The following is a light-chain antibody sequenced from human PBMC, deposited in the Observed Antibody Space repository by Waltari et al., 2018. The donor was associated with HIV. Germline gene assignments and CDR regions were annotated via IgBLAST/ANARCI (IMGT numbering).Light chain of an antibody. V-gene: IGLV3-21*04. CDR1: NIGSKS. Sequence: SYVLTQPPSVSVAPGKTARITCGGNNIGSKSLQWYQQKPGQAPVLVIYYDSDRPSGIPERFSGSNSGNTATLTISRVEAGDEADYYCQVWDSSSDHRVFGGGTKLTVL. J-gene: IGLJ3*02. CDR2: YDS. CDR3: QVWDSSSDHRV.